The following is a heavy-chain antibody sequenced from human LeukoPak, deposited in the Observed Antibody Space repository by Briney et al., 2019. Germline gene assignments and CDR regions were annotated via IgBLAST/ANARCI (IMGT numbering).Heavy chain of an antibody. D-gene: IGHD2-15*01. CDR3: ARGLGYCSGGSCNLDWFDP. V-gene: IGHV1-8*01. CDR2: MNPNSGNT. J-gene: IGHJ5*02. CDR1: GYTFTSYD. Sequence: ASVKVSCKASGYTFTSYDINWVRQATGQGLEWMGWMNPNSGNTGYAQKFQGRVTMTRNTSISTAYMELSSLRSEDTAVYYCARGLGYCSGGSCNLDWFDPWGQGTLVTVSS.